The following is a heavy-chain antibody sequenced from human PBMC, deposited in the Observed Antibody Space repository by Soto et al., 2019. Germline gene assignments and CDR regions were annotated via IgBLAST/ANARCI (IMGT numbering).Heavy chain of an antibody. Sequence: SSETLARTCGVSGGSLSCHYWSCIGQPRGKVLELVGEITPIGSTTYNPSLKSRLSISLDMSKNKFSLNLTSVSAADTAVYYCARGGIHLAWNYYYYGMDDWGQGTTVTDSS. CDR1: GGSLSCHY. CDR3: ARGGIHLAWNYYYYGMDD. J-gene: IGHJ6*02. CDR2: ITPIGST. D-gene: IGHD3-16*01. V-gene: IGHV4-34*01.